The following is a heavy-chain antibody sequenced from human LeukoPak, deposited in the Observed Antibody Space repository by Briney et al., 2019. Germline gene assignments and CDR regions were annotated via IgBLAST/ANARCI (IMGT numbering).Heavy chain of an antibody. J-gene: IGHJ3*02. CDR3: EREMGDYYDSSGYYGSFTFDI. Sequence: GASVNVSCKASGGTFSSYAISWVRQAPGQGLEWMGGIIPIFGTANYAQKFQGRVTITADESTSTAYMELSSLRSEDTAVYYCEREMGDYYDSSGYYGSFTFDIWGQGAMVTVSS. CDR1: GGTFSSYA. CDR2: IIPIFGTA. V-gene: IGHV1-69*01. D-gene: IGHD3-22*01.